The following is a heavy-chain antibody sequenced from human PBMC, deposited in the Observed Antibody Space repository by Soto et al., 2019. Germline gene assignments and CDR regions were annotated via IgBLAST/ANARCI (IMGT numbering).Heavy chain of an antibody. CDR2: INSDGSST. D-gene: IGHD1-1*01. CDR3: ARVAATTGLDY. J-gene: IGHJ4*02. CDR1: GFTFSSYW. Sequence: LRLSCAASGFTFSSYWMHWVRQAPGKGLVWVSRINSDGSSTSYADSVKGRFTISRDNAKNTLYLQMNSLRAEDTAVYYCARVAATTGLDYWGQGTLVTVSS. V-gene: IGHV3-74*01.